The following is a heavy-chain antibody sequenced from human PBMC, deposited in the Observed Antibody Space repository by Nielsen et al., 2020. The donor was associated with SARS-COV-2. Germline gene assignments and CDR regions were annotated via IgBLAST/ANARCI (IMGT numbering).Heavy chain of an antibody. CDR2: IYPGDSDT. V-gene: IGHV5-51*01. D-gene: IGHD3-22*01. J-gene: IGHJ3*02. CDR3: ASRYYDSSGYSPAFDI. CDR1: GYSFTSYW. Sequence: ESLKISCKGSGYSFTSYWIGWVRQMPGKGLEWMGIIYPGDSDTRYSPSFQGQVTISADKSISTAYLQWSSLKASDTAMYYCASRYYDSSGYSPAFDIWGQGTMVTVSS.